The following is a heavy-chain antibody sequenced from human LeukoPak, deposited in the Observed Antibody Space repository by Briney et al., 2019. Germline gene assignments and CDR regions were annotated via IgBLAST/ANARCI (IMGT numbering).Heavy chain of an antibody. CDR2: IYYSGST. V-gene: IGHV4-61*01. CDR3: ARSPDYDSSGYDY. CDR1: GGSFSSGSYY. J-gene: IGHJ4*02. D-gene: IGHD3-22*01. Sequence: SETLSLTCTVSGGSFSSGSYYWSWIRQPPGKGLEWIGYIYYSGSTNYNPSLKSRVTISVDTSKNQFSLKLSSVTAADTAVYYCARSPDYDSSGYDYWGQGTLVTVSS.